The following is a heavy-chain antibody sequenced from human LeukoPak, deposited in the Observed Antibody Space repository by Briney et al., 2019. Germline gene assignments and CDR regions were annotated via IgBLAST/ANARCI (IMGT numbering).Heavy chain of an antibody. CDR2: IDPSDSYT. CDR1: GYSFTSYW. D-gene: IGHD3-16*01. V-gene: IGHV5-10-1*01. Sequence: GESLKISCKGSGYSFTSYWISWARQMPGKGLEWMGRIDPSDSYTNYSPSFQGHVTISADKSISTAYLQWSSLKASDTAMYYCARHMYYDLTFDYWGQGTLVTVSS. J-gene: IGHJ4*02. CDR3: ARHMYYDLTFDY.